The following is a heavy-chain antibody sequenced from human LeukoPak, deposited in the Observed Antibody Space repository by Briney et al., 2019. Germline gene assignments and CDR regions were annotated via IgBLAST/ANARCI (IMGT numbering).Heavy chain of an antibody. D-gene: IGHD5-24*01. CDR1: AGSISSSSYY. Sequence: SDTQSLTCTVSAGSISSSSYYWGWIRQPPGKGLEWFGSIYYSGSTYYNPSLKSRVTISVDTSKNQFPLKLSSVTAADTAVYYCASYSRVEMATKPFDYWGQGTLVTVSS. CDR3: ASYSRVEMATKPFDY. CDR2: IYYSGST. V-gene: IGHV4-39*01. J-gene: IGHJ4*02.